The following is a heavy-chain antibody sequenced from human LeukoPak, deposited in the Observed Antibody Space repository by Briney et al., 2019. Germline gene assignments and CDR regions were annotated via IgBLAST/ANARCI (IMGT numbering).Heavy chain of an antibody. D-gene: IGHD2-15*01. CDR1: GFNFDDYA. CDR3: AISKRVAHHMEFDP. CDR2: ISGSGGST. Sequence: QTGGSLRLSCAASGFNFDDYAMHWVRQVPGKGLEWVSAISGSGGSTYYADSVKGRFTISRDNSKNTLYLQMNSLRAEDTAVYYCAISKRVAHHMEFDPWGQGTLVTVSS. V-gene: IGHV3-23*01. J-gene: IGHJ5*02.